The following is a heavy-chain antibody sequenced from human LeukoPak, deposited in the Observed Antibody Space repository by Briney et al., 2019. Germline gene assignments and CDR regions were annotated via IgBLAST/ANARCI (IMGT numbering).Heavy chain of an antibody. V-gene: IGHV3-15*01. D-gene: IGHD2-15*01. CDR3: TTDSPLRCSGGRCSP. CDR1: GFTFSYYS. Sequence: PGGSLRLSCVASGFTFSYYSMNWVRQAPGKGLEWVGRIKFSSDGGTADYAAPVKGRFTISRDDSKNTLYLQMNSLKTEDTAVYYCTTDSPLRCSGGRCSPWGQGTLVTVSS. J-gene: IGHJ5*02. CDR2: IKFSSDGGTA.